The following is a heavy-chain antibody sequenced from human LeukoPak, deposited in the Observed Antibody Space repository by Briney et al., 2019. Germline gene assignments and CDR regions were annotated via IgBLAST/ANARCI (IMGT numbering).Heavy chain of an antibody. Sequence: GGSLRLSCAASGFTFSSYWMHWVRQAPGEGLVWVSRINSDGSSTSYADSVKGRFTISRDNAKNTLYLQMNSLRAEDTAVYYCARTMVRGVPPDYWGQGTLVTVSS. CDR3: ARTMVRGVPPDY. J-gene: IGHJ4*02. V-gene: IGHV3-74*01. D-gene: IGHD3-10*01. CDR2: INSDGSST. CDR1: GFTFSSYW.